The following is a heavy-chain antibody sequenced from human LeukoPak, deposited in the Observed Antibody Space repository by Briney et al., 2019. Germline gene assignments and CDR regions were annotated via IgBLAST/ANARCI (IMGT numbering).Heavy chain of an antibody. Sequence: GGSLRLSCVGSGFIFSSYSMNWVRRAPGKGLEWVSIMYSGGTTFYADSVKGRFTISRDNSKNTLYLQMNGLRADDTAVYYCARAPSGRRYMDVWGKGTTVTISS. CDR3: ARAPSGRRYMDV. D-gene: IGHD3-10*01. V-gene: IGHV3-66*01. CDR1: GFIFSSYS. J-gene: IGHJ6*03. CDR2: MYSGGTT.